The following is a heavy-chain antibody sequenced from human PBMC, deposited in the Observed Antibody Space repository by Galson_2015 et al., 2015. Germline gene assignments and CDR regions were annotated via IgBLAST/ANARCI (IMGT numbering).Heavy chain of an antibody. CDR1: GFIFSDYH. CDR3: ARGLGSTHFDY. Sequence: SLRLSCAASGFIFSDYHMSWIRQAPGKGLEWISYISSTSSYTNDADSVNGRFTISRDNAKNSLYLQMNSLRAEDTAVYYCARGLGSTHFDYWGQGTLVTVST. J-gene: IGHJ4*02. D-gene: IGHD3-10*01. V-gene: IGHV3-11*05. CDR2: ISSTSSYT.